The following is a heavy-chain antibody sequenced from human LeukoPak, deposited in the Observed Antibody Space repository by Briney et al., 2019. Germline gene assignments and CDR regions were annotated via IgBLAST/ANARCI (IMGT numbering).Heavy chain of an antibody. D-gene: IGHD2-2*01. V-gene: IGHV4-39*01. Sequence: SETLSLTCTVSGGSISSSSYYWGWIRQPPGKGLEWIGSIYYSGSTYYNPSLKSRVTISVDTSKNQFSLRLSSVTAADTAVYYCALLGYCSSTSCFDYWGQGALVTVSS. CDR2: IYYSGST. CDR1: GGSISSSSYY. CDR3: ALLGYCSSTSCFDY. J-gene: IGHJ4*02.